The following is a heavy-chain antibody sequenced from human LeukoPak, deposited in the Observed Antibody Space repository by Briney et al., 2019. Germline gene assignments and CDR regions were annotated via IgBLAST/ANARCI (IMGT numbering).Heavy chain of an antibody. Sequence: SETLSLTCTVSGGSISSYYWIWLRQPPGMGLEWIAYIYYSGYTNYNPSLKSRASISVDTSKNLCSLRLSSVTAADTAVYYCARHAIYSGGYSYWFDPWGLGTLVTVSS. CDR2: IYYSGYT. V-gene: IGHV4-59*08. CDR3: ARHAIYSGGYSYWFDP. D-gene: IGHD1-26*01. J-gene: IGHJ5*02. CDR1: GGSISSYY.